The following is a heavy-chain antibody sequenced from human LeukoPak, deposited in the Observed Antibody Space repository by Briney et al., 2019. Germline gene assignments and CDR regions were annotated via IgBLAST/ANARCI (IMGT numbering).Heavy chain of an antibody. CDR1: GGSFSGYY. D-gene: IGHD1-26*01. CDR2: INHGRST. CDR3: ARWAVGATFDY. V-gene: IGHV4-34*01. J-gene: IGHJ4*02. Sequence: KPSETLSRTCAVYGGSFSGYYWIWILQPPGNGLEWSGEINHGRSTNYQPSLNSLVTISVDSSKNQFSLKLSSVTAADTAVYYCARWAVGATFDYWGQGTLVTVSS.